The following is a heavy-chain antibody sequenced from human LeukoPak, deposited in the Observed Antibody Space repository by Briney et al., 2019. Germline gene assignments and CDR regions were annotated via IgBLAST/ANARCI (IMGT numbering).Heavy chain of an antibody. J-gene: IGHJ4*02. CDR1: GYTFTSYG. Sequence: GASVKVSCKASGYTFTSYGISWVRQAPGHGLEWMGWISAYNGNTNYAQKLQGRVTMTTDTSTSTAYMELRSLRSDDTAVYYCARVCPPSYYGVAAYNDYWGQGTLVTVSS. V-gene: IGHV1-18*01. CDR3: ARVCPPSYYGVAAYNDY. CDR2: ISAYNGNT. D-gene: IGHD3-10*01.